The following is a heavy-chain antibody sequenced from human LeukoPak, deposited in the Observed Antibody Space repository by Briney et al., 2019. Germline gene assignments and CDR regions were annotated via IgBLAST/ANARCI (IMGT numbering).Heavy chain of an antibody. Sequence: GGSLRLSCAASGFPFSVYEMNWVRQAPGKGLEWVSNIGSSGTTIYYADSVRGRFSISRDNAKSSLYLQMNSLRVEDTAAYYCALLAVASDFDYWGQGALVTVSS. CDR3: ALLAVASDFDY. CDR1: GFPFSVYE. V-gene: IGHV3-48*03. J-gene: IGHJ4*02. CDR2: IGSSGTTI. D-gene: IGHD6-19*01.